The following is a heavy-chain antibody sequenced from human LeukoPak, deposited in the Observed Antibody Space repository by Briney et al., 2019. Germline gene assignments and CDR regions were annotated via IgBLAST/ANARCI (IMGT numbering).Heavy chain of an antibody. Sequence: SETLSLTCAVYGGSFSGYYRSWIRQPPGKGLEWIGEFIHSGSTNYNSSLKTRVTISVDTSKNQFSLKLSSVTAADTAVYYCAFRTKTGYSSSWYLSWGQGTLVTVSS. CDR2: FIHSGST. D-gene: IGHD6-13*01. J-gene: IGHJ5*02. CDR1: GGSFSGYY. CDR3: AFRTKTGYSSSWYLS. V-gene: IGHV4-34*12.